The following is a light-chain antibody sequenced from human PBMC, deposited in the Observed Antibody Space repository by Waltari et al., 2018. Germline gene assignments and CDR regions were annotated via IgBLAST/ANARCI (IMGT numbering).Light chain of an antibody. V-gene: IGLV2-14*03. Sequence: QSALTQPASVSGSPGQSITISCTGTSSDVGVHNYVSWYQQHPGKAPKLMIYAVNKRPFGFSYRFSGSRAGNTASLPFSGLQADDYAAYYCSSYTTRNTWLFCGGTKLTVL. CDR3: SSYTTRNTWL. CDR1: SSDVGVHNY. CDR2: AVN. J-gene: IGLJ3*02.